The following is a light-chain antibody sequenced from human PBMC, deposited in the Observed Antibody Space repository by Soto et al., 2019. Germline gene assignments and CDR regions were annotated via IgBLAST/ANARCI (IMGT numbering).Light chain of an antibody. CDR2: CAS. J-gene: IGKJ2*01. CDR3: QQYGGSTLYS. V-gene: IGKV3-20*01. Sequence: EIVMTQSPATVSVSPGERATLYCRASQSVGNNLARYQQKPGQAPSLFIFCASVRATGVPDRFSGSGSGTGFTLTISRLDPEDFAVYFCQQYGGSTLYSFGPGTKVDIK. CDR1: QSVGNN.